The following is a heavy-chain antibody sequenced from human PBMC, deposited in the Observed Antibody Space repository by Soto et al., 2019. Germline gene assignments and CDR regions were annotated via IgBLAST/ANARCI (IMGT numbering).Heavy chain of an antibody. CDR3: ANSPSGYDWVSAFDI. CDR1: GYSFTSYW. J-gene: IGHJ3*02. Sequence: PGESLKISCKGSGYSFTSYWIGWVRQMPGKGLEWMGIIYPGDSDTRYSPSFQGQVTISADKSISTAYLQWSSLKASDTAMYYCANSPSGYDWVSAFDIWGQGTMVTVSS. V-gene: IGHV5-51*01. D-gene: IGHD5-12*01. CDR2: IYPGDSDT.